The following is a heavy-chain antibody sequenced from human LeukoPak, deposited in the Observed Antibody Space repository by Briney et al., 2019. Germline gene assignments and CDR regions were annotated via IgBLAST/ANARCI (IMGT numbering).Heavy chain of an antibody. CDR2: MNPNSGNT. CDR3: ARVIKRGWAYAFDI. CDR1: GYTFTSYG. D-gene: IGHD6-19*01. Sequence: ASVKVSCKASGYTFTSYGISWVRQAPGQGLEWMGWMNPNSGNTGYAQKFQGRVTVTRNTSISTAYMELSSLRSEDTAVYYCARVIKRGWAYAFDIWGQGTMVTVSS. J-gene: IGHJ3*02. V-gene: IGHV1-8*03.